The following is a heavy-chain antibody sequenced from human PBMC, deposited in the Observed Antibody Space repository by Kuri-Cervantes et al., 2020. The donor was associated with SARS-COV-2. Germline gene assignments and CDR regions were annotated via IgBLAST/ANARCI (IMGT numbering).Heavy chain of an antibody. Sequence: GGSLRLSCAASGFTFSDYYMSWIRQAPGKGLEWVSYISTGGSTIYYADSVKGRFTISRDNAKNSLYLQMNSLRAEDTAVYYCAREGSSPTLFQHWGQGTLVTVSS. D-gene: IGHD2-2*01. CDR1: GFTFSDYY. J-gene: IGHJ1*01. CDR2: ISTGGSTI. CDR3: AREGSSPTLFQH. V-gene: IGHV3-11*04.